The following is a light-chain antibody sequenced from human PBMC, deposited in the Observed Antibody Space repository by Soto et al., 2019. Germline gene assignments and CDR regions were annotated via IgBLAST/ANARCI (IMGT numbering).Light chain of an antibody. V-gene: IGKV1-5*01. J-gene: IGKJ1*01. Sequence: DIQMTQSPSTLSASVGDRVTITCRASQSITNWLAWYQQKPGKAPKLLIYDASSLESGVPSRFSGSGSGTEFTLTISSLQPDDLATYYCQHYKSYSRTFGQGTKVEI. CDR1: QSITNW. CDR2: DAS. CDR3: QHYKSYSRT.